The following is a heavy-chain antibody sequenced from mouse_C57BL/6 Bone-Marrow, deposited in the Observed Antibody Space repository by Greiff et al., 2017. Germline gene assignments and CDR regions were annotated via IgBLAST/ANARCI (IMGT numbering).Heavy chain of an antibody. D-gene: IGHD2-3*01. V-gene: IGHV5-9*01. J-gene: IGHJ2*01. Sequence: DVHLVESGGGLVKPGGSLKLSCAASGFTFSSYTMSWVRQTPEKRLEWVATISGGGGNTYYPDSVKGRFTISRDNAKNTLYLQMSSLRSEDTALYYCARPFYDGYLDYWGQGTTLTVSS. CDR2: ISGGGGNT. CDR1: GFTFSSYT. CDR3: ARPFYDGYLDY.